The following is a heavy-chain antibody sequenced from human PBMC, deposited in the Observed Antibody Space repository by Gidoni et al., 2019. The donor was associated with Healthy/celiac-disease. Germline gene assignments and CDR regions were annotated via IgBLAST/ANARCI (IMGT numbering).Heavy chain of an antibody. J-gene: IGHJ1*01. CDR3: AKNSAAAGGADCQH. V-gene: IGHV3-23*01. D-gene: IGHD6-13*01. CDR2: ISGSGGST. CDR1: GFTFSSYA. Sequence: EVQLLESGGGLVQHGGSLRISWAAYGFTFSSYAMSWVRQAPGKGLEWVSAISGSGGSTYYADSVKGRFTISRDNSKNTLYLQMNSLRAEDTAVYYCAKNSAAAGGADCQHWGQGTLVTVSS.